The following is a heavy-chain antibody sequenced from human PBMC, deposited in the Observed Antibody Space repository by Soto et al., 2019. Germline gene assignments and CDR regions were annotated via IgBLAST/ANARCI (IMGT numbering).Heavy chain of an antibody. CDR1: GLTFSVSA. Sequence: GSLRLSCVASGLTFSVSAMTWVRQAPGKGLEWVSTIGISGRTTYYGDSVKGRFTVSRDNSKNTLDLQMSSLRAEDTAVYYCATVHNTSRSFNYWGRGTLVTVSS. J-gene: IGHJ4*02. CDR2: IGISGRTT. D-gene: IGHD1-20*01. V-gene: IGHV3-23*01. CDR3: ATVHNTSRSFNY.